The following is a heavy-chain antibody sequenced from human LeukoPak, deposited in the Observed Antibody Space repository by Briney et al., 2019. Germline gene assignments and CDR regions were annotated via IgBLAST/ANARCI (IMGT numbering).Heavy chain of an antibody. J-gene: IGHJ6*02. CDR1: GFTFDDYA. CDR2: ISWNSGSI. Sequence: GGSLRLSCAASGFTFDDYAMHWVRQAPGKGLEWVSGISWNSGSIGYADSVKGRFTISRDNAKNSLYLQMNSLRAEDTALYYCAKGSGYYNYYYYGMDVWGQGATVTVSS. CDR3: AKGSGYYNYYYYGMDV. D-gene: IGHD3-22*01. V-gene: IGHV3-9*01.